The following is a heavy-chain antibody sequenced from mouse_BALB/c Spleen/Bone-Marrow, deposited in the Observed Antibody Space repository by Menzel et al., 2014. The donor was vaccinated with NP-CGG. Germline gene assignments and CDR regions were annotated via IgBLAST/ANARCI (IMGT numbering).Heavy chain of an antibody. Sequence: EVKLVESGGGLVQPGGSRKLSCAASGFTFSSFGMQWVRQAPEKGLEWVAYISSGSCTVYYADKVMGRFTISRDNPKNTLLLQKTSLMTSDAAMNYCARTCSSPGYFDYWGQGTSLTVSS. J-gene: IGHJ2*02. V-gene: IGHV5-17*02. CDR2: ISSGSCTV. CDR3: ARTCSSPGYFDY. CDR1: GFTFSSFG. D-gene: IGHD1-1*01.